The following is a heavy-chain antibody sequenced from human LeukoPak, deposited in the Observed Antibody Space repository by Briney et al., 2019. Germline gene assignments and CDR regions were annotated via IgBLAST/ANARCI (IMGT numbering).Heavy chain of an antibody. CDR1: GYSFTSYW. Sequence: GEPLKISCKGSGYSFTSYWIAWVRQMPGKRLEWMGIIYPGDSDTRYSPSFQGQVTISADKSISTAYLQWSSLKASDTAMYYCARGDYGDYRVFYTLFDYWGQGTLVTVSS. D-gene: IGHD4-17*01. J-gene: IGHJ4*02. CDR2: IYPGDSDT. V-gene: IGHV5-51*01. CDR3: ARGDYGDYRVFYTLFDY.